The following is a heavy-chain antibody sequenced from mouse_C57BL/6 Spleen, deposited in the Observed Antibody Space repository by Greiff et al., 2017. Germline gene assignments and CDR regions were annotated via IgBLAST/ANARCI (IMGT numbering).Heavy chain of an antibody. V-gene: IGHV1-64*01. D-gene: IGHD2-1*01. CDR3: ARSGYGNLDYFDY. Sequence: QVQLQQPGAELVKPGASVKLSCKASGYTFTSYWMHWVKQRPGQGLEWIGVIHPNSGSTNYNEKFKSKATLTVDKSSSTAYMQLSRLTSEDSAVYYCARSGYGNLDYFDYWGQGTTLTVSS. CDR1: GYTFTSYW. J-gene: IGHJ2*01. CDR2: IHPNSGST.